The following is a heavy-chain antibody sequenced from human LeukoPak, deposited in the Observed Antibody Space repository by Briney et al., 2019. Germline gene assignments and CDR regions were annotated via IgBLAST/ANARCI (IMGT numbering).Heavy chain of an antibody. J-gene: IGHJ4*02. CDR2: ISAYNGNT. V-gene: IGHV1-18*01. CDR3: AASSIAALSSDY. CDR1: GYTFTSHG. Sequence: GASVKVSCKASGYTFTSHGISWVRQAPGQGLEWMGWISAYNGNTNYAQKLQGRVTMTTDTSTSTAYMELRSLRSDDTAMYYCAASSIAALSSDYWGQGTLVTVSS. D-gene: IGHD6-6*01.